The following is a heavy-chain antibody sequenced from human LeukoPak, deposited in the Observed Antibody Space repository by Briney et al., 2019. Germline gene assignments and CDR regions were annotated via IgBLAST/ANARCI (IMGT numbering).Heavy chain of an antibody. CDR2: IKSKTDGGTT. CDR3: TTDPRYCSSTSCYKNDY. D-gene: IGHD2-2*02. V-gene: IGHV3-15*01. CDR1: GFTFSNAW. J-gene: IGHJ4*02. Sequence: GGSLRLSCAASGFTFSNAWMSWVRQAPGKGLEWVGRIKSKTDGGTTDYAAPVKGRFTISRDDSKNTLYLQMNSLKTEDTAVYYCTTDPRYCSSTSCYKNDYWGQGTLVTVSS.